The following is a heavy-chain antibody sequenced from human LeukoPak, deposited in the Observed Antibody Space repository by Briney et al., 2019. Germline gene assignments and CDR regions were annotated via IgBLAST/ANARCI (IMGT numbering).Heavy chain of an antibody. J-gene: IGHJ6*03. CDR2: ISSSGSTI. D-gene: IGHD6-19*01. Sequence: GGSLRLSCAASGFTFSSYEMNWVRQAPGKGLEWVSYISSSGSTIYYADSVKGRFTISRDNAKNSLYLQMNSLRAEDTAVYYCARDSGYSSGPSQYYYYYMDVWGKGTTVTVSS. CDR3: ARDSGYSSGPSQYYYYYMDV. V-gene: IGHV3-48*03. CDR1: GFTFSSYE.